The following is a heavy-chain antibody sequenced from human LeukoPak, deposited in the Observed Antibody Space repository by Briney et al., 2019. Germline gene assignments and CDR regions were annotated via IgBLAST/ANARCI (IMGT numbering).Heavy chain of an antibody. CDR1: GFTFNGYD. D-gene: IGHD3-10*02. CDR3: AELGITMIGGV. J-gene: IGHJ6*04. CDR2: ISSSGSTI. V-gene: IGHV3-48*03. Sequence: GGSLRLSCAASGFTFNGYDMNWVRQAPGKGLEWVSYISSSGSTIYYADSVKGRFTISRDNAKNSLYLQMNSLRAEDTAVYYCAELGITMIGGVWGKGTTVTISS.